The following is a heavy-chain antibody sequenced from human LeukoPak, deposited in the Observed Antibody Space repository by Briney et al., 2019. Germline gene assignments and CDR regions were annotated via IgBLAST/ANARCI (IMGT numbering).Heavy chain of an antibody. CDR2: VNPNKGNA. Sequence: GASVKVSCKASGYTFTSYDINWVRQATGQGLEWMGWVNPNKGNAGSAEKFQGRVTITRNTSISTAYMELSSLRSEDTAVYYCARSYYYDSSGYYGFLAFDIWGQGTMVTVSS. J-gene: IGHJ3*02. D-gene: IGHD3-22*01. V-gene: IGHV1-8*03. CDR1: GYTFTSYD. CDR3: ARSYYYDSSGYYGFLAFDI.